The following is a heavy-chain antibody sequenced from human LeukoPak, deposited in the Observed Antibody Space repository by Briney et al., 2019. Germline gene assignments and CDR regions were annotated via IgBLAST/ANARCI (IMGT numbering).Heavy chain of an antibody. CDR2: ITAYNGNT. J-gene: IGHJ4*02. V-gene: IGHV1-18*04. CDR3: ARDPWSPRRFGSQAGFDY. Sequence: GASVKVSCTASGYTFTSYGISWVRQAPGQGLEWMGWITAYNGNTNYAQKFQGRVTMTTDTSTSTAYMELRSLRSDDTAVYYWARDPWSPRRFGSQAGFDYWGQGTLVTVSS. D-gene: IGHD3-10*01. CDR1: GYTFTSYG.